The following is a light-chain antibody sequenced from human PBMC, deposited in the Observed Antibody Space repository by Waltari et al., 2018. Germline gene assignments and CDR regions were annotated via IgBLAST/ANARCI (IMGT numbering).Light chain of an antibody. Sequence: DIQMTQSPSSLSASVGDRVTITCRASQSISSYLNWYQQKPGKAPKLLIYAASSLQSGGPSRFSGSGSGTDFTLTISSLQPEDFATYYCQQSYSTHLTFGGGTKVEIK. V-gene: IGKV1-39*01. J-gene: IGKJ4*01. CDR2: AAS. CDR1: QSISSY. CDR3: QQSYSTHLT.